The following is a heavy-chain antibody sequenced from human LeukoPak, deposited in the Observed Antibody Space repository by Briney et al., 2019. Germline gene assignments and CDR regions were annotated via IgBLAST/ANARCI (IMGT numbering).Heavy chain of an antibody. D-gene: IGHD2-2*02. CDR2: IYSGGST. CDR3: ARDSGFHCSSTSCYKGYFDY. CDR1: GFTVSSNY. V-gene: IGHV3-53*01. Sequence: GGSLRLSCAASGFTVSSNYMSWVCQAPGKGLEWVSVIYSGGSTYYADSVKGRFTISRDNSKNTLYLQMNSLRAEDTAVYYCARDSGFHCSSTSCYKGYFDYWGQGTLVTVSS. J-gene: IGHJ4*02.